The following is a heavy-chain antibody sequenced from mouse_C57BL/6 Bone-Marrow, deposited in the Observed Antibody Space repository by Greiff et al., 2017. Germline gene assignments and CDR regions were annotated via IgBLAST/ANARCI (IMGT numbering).Heavy chain of an antibody. CDR2: INPSSGYT. CDR1: GYTFTSYT. J-gene: IGHJ2*01. V-gene: IGHV1-4*01. CDR3: ARGSYGNHFDY. D-gene: IGHD2-1*01. Sequence: VHLVESGAELARPGASVKMSCKASGYTFTSYTMHWVKQRPGQGLEWIGYINPSSGYTKYNQKFKDKATLTADKSSSTAYMQLSSLTSEDSAVYYCARGSYGNHFDYWGQGTTLTVSS.